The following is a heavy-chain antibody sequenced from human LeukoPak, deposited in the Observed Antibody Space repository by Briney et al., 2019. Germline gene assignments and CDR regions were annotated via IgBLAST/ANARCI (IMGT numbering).Heavy chain of an antibody. Sequence: ASVKVSCKASGYTFTSYDINWVRQATGLGLEWMGWMNPNSGNTGYAQKFQGRVAMTRNTSISTAYMELSSLRSEDTAVYYCARVYSYGSLDAFDIWGRGTMVTVSS. D-gene: IGHD5-18*01. CDR2: MNPNSGNT. CDR3: ARVYSYGSLDAFDI. CDR1: GYTFTSYD. J-gene: IGHJ3*02. V-gene: IGHV1-8*01.